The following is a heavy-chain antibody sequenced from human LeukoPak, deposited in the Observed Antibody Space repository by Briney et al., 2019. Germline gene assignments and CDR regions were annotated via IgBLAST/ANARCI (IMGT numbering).Heavy chain of an antibody. CDR3: ARDLSSSGTHGDY. V-gene: IGHV1-69*13. CDR1: GGTFSSYA. Sequence: GASVKVSCKASGGTFSSYAISWVRQAPGQGLEWMGGIIPIFGTANYAQKFQGRVTITADESTSTAYMELSSLRSEDTAVYYCARDLSSSGTHGDYWGQGTLVTVSS. CDR2: IIPIFGTA. J-gene: IGHJ4*02. D-gene: IGHD6-19*01.